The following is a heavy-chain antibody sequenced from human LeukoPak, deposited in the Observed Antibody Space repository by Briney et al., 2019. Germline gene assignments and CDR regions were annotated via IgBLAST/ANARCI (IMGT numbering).Heavy chain of an antibody. Sequence: PGRSLRLSCAASGFTFDDYAMHWVRQAPGKGLEWVSGISWNSGSIGYADSVKGRFTISRDNAKNSLYLQMNSLRAEDTAVYYCAKDIEYSSSSAMDYWGQGTLVTVSS. J-gene: IGHJ4*02. CDR2: ISWNSGSI. CDR1: GFTFDDYA. D-gene: IGHD6-6*01. CDR3: AKDIEYSSSSAMDY. V-gene: IGHV3-9*01.